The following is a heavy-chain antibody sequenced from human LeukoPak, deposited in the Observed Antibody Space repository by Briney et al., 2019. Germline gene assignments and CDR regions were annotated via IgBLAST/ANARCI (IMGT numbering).Heavy chain of an antibody. Sequence: GGSLRLSCAASGFTFSSYGMHWVRQAPGKGLEWVAVISYDGSNKYYADSVKGRFTISRDNSKNTLYLQMNNLRAEDTAVYHCAKDSLGYSYGPYYFDYWGQGTLVTVSS. V-gene: IGHV3-30*18. D-gene: IGHD5-18*01. CDR1: GFTFSSYG. CDR2: ISYDGSNK. J-gene: IGHJ4*02. CDR3: AKDSLGYSYGPYYFDY.